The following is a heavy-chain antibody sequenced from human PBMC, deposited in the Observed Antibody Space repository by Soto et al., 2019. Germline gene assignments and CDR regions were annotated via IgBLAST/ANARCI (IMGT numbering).Heavy chain of an antibody. V-gene: IGHV4-39*01. CDR1: GGSISSSSYY. CDR3: AGGQWQYYYFDY. Sequence: SETLSLTCTVSGGSISSSSYYWGWIRQPPGKGLEWIGSIYYSGSTYYNPSLKSRVTISVDTSKNQFSLKLSSVTAADTAVYYCAGGQWQYYYFDYWGQGTLVTVSS. D-gene: IGHD6-19*01. J-gene: IGHJ4*02. CDR2: IYYSGST.